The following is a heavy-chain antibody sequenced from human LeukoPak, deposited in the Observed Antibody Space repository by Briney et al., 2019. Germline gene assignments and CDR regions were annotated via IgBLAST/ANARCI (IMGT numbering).Heavy chain of an antibody. CDR2: IKQDGSEK. D-gene: IGHD1-7*01. Sequence: PGGSLRLSCAASGFTFSIYWMSWVRQAPGKGLEWVANIKQDGSEKYYVDSVRGRFTISRDNAKNSLYLQMNSLRAEDTAVYYCARENYGTLGGMDVWGQGTTVTVSS. CDR1: GFTFSIYW. J-gene: IGHJ6*02. CDR3: ARENYGTLGGMDV. V-gene: IGHV3-7*01.